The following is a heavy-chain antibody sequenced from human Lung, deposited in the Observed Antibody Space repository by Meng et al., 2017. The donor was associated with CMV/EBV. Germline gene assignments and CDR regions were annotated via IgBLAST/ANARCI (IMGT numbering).Heavy chain of an antibody. CDR2: IYYSGST. D-gene: IGHD2-2*01. CDR1: GGSISSGGYY. CDR3: ARVGCSSTSCPEY. V-gene: IGHV4-31*03. J-gene: IGHJ4*02. Sequence: LXCTVSGGSISSGGYYWSWIRQHPGKGLEWIGYIYYSGSTYYNPSLKSRVTISVDTSTNQFSLKLSSVTAADTAVYYCARVGCSSTSCPEYWGPGTXVTVSS.